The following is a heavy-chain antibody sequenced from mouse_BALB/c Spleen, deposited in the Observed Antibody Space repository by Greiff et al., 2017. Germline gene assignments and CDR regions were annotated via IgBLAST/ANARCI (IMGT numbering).Heavy chain of an antibody. D-gene: IGHD2-2*01. V-gene: IGHV3-2*02. Sequence: EVHLVESGPGLVKPSQSLSLTCTVTGYSITSDYAWNWIRQFPGNKLEWMGYISYSGSTSYNPSLKSRISITRDTSKNQFFLQLNSVTTEDTATYYCASLPLWFAYAMDYWGQGTSVTVSS. CDR2: ISYSGST. CDR3: ASLPLWFAYAMDY. CDR1: GYSITSDYA. J-gene: IGHJ4*01.